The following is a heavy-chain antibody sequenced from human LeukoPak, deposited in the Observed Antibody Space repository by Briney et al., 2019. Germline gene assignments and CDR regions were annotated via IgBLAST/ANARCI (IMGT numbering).Heavy chain of an antibody. CDR1: GISFSRYS. J-gene: IGHJ4*02. CDR2: ISSSSDYI. V-gene: IGHV3-21*01. Sequence: GGSLRLSCAASGISFSRYSMNWVRQAPGKGLEWVSSISSSSDYIYYADSVKGRFTISRDNAKNSVFLQMNSLRVEDTALYYCARERGGADYYDSSGYFNYWGQGTLVTVSS. CDR3: ARERGGADYYDSSGYFNY. D-gene: IGHD3-22*01.